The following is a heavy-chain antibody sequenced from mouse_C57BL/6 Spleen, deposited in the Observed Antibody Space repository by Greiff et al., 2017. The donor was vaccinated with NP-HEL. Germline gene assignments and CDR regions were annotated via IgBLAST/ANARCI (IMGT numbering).Heavy chain of an antibody. CDR2: ISYDGSN. D-gene: IGHD1-1*01. CDR3: ARDPSHYYGRGVDY. J-gene: IGHJ2*01. V-gene: IGHV3-6*01. Sequence: EVKLLESGPGLVKPSQSLSLTCSVTGYSITSGYYWNWIRQFPGNKLEWMGYISYDGSNNYNPSLKNRISITRDTSKNQFFLKLNSVTTEDTATYYCARDPSHYYGRGVDYWGQGTTLTVSS. CDR1: GYSITSGYY.